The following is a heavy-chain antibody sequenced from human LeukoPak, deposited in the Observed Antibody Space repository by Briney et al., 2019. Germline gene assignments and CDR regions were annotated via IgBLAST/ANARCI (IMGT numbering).Heavy chain of an antibody. V-gene: IGHV3-7*01. Sequence: GGSLRLSCAASGFTFSSYWMSWVRQTPGKGLEWVANIKNDGSGKYYVDSVKGRFTISRDNAKNSLYLQMNSLRAEDTAVYYCARDRSNEGYYYDSSGDFDHWGQGTLVTVSS. CDR1: GFTFSSYW. CDR3: ARDRSNEGYYYDSSGDFDH. J-gene: IGHJ4*02. D-gene: IGHD3-22*01. CDR2: IKNDGSGK.